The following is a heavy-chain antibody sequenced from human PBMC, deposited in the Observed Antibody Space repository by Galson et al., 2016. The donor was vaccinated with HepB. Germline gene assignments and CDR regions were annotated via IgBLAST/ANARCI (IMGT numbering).Heavy chain of an antibody. Sequence: SLRLSCAASGFTLSSAYMSWVRQAPGKGLEWVGRIKSKTDGGTIDYAAPVKGRFTISRDDSTNTLYLHMNSLKTEDTAFYYCTALFYSYGFDSDYWGQGTLVTVSS. D-gene: IGHD5-18*01. V-gene: IGHV3-15*01. CDR2: IKSKTDGGTI. J-gene: IGHJ4*02. CDR1: GFTLSSAY. CDR3: TALFYSYGFDSDY.